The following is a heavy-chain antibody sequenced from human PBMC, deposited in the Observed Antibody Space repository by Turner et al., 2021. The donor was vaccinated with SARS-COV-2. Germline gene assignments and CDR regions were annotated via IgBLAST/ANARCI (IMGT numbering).Heavy chain of an antibody. Sequence: QVHLQPWGKQLLKPSETLSLTCAVYRGSFTDSYWSWIRQSPERGLEWIGEINHSGITNINPPLKSRVTMSVDTPKNQFSLKLISVTAADTAIYYCARGSVTWGQGTLVTVSS. CDR2: INHSGIT. J-gene: IGHJ4*02. V-gene: IGHV4-34*01. CDR1: RGSFTDSY. CDR3: ARGSVT. D-gene: IGHD2-21*02.